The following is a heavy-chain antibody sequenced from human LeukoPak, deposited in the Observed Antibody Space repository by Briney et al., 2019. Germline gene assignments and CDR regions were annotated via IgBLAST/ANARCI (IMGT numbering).Heavy chain of an antibody. Sequence: GASVKVSCKVSGYSLTELCVHWVRQAPGKGLEWMGGYDPDAGETIYAQKFQGRVTMAEDTSTDTAYMEVTSLRSDDTAVYYCAAGRFGILCHFNYWGQGTLVSASS. D-gene: IGHD3-10*01. CDR3: AAGRFGILCHFNY. J-gene: IGHJ4*02. CDR2: YDPDAGET. CDR1: GYSLTELC. V-gene: IGHV1-24*01.